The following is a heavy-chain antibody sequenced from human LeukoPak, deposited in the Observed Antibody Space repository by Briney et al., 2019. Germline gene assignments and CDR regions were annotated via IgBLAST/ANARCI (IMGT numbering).Heavy chain of an antibody. CDR3: ARANDNYYYYYMDV. V-gene: IGHV3-21*01. D-gene: IGHD3-9*01. CDR2: ISSSSSYI. Sequence: GGSLRLSCAASGFTFSSYSMSWVRQAPGKGLECVSSISSSSSYIYYADSVKGRFTISRDNAKNSLYLQMNSLRAEDTAVYYCARANDNYYYYYMDVWGKGTTVTISS. J-gene: IGHJ6*03. CDR1: GFTFSSYS.